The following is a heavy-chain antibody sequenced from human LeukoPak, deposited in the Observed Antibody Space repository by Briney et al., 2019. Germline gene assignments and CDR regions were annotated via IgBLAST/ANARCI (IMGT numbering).Heavy chain of an antibody. CDR1: GGSISSGGYY. J-gene: IGHJ6*02. V-gene: IGHV3-53*01. CDR2: IYSGGST. CDR3: ARAPSHYYYGMDV. Sequence: ETLSLTCTVSGGSISSGGYYWSWIRQAPGKGLEWVSVIYSGGSTYYADSVKGRFTISRDNSKNTLYLQMNSLRAEDTAVYYCARAPSHYYYGMDVWGQGTTVTVSS.